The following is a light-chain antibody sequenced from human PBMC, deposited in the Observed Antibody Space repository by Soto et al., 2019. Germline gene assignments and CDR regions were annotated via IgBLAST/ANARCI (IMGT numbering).Light chain of an antibody. Sequence: QSALTQPASVSGSPGQSITISCTASSSHIGSSNLVSWYQHHSGKAPKLIIYEGTKRPSEISDRFSGSESDTTASLIISGLQPEDEADYYCSSYAGSSARVVFGGGTQLTVL. J-gene: IGLJ2*01. CDR1: SSHIGSSNL. CDR3: SSYAGSSARVV. V-gene: IGLV2-23*01. CDR2: EGT.